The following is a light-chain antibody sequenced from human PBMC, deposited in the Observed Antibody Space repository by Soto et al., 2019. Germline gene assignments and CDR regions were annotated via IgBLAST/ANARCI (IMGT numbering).Light chain of an antibody. CDR1: SSKIGSNY. Sequence: QSALTQPPSASGTPGQRVTISFSGSSSKIGSNYVYWYQQLPGTAPKLLIYRNNQRPSGVPDRFSGSKSGTSASLAISGLRSEDEADYYCAAWDDSLSGTWVFGGGTKVTVL. CDR3: AAWDDSLSGTWV. V-gene: IGLV1-47*01. CDR2: RNN. J-gene: IGLJ3*02.